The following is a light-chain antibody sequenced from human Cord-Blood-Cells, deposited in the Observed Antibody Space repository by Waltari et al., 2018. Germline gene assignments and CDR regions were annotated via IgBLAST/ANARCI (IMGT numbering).Light chain of an antibody. CDR3: SSYAGSNNLV. CDR1: SSDVGGYNY. CDR2: EVS. Sequence: QSALTQPPPASGPPGQSVTISCTGTSSDVGGYNYVSWYQQHPGKAPKLMMYEVSKRPSGVPDRFSGSKSGNTASLTVSGLQAEDEADYYCSSYAGSNNLVFGGGTKLTVL. V-gene: IGLV2-8*01. J-gene: IGLJ2*01.